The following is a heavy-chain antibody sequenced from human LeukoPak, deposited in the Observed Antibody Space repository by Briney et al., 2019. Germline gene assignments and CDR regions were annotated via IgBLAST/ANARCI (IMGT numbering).Heavy chain of an antibody. V-gene: IGHV3-33*01. CDR3: ARAREQYSSGSHYYFDY. Sequence: GGSLRLSCEASGFTFSSYGIHWVRQAPGKGLEWVALIWYDGSNTYYADSVKGRFTISRDNSKNTLYLQMNSLRVEDTAVYYCARAREQYSSGSHYYFDYWGQGTLVTVSS. CDR2: IWYDGSNT. CDR1: GFTFSSYG. D-gene: IGHD3-10*01. J-gene: IGHJ4*02.